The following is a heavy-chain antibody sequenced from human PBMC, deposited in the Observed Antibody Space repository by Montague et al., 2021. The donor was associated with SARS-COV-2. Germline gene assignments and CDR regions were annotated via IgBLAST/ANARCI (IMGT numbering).Heavy chain of an antibody. CDR3: ARILVAAAGSPFDP. J-gene: IGHJ5*02. CDR1: GFSLSTSGMC. CDR2: IDWDDDK. D-gene: IGHD6-13*01. Sequence: PALVKPTQTLTLTGTFSGFSLSTSGMCVSWIRQPPGKALEWLARIDWDDDKYYSTSLKTRLTISKDTSKNQVVLTMTNMDPVDTATYYCARILVAAAGSPFDPWGQGTLVTVSS. V-gene: IGHV2-70*11.